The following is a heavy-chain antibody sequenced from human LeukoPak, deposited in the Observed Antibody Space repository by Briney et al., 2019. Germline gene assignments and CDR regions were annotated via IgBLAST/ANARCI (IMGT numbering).Heavy chain of an antibody. CDR1: GYTFTSYD. CDR3: ARGRSTGYPYYFEY. Sequence: ASVKLSCKASGYTFTSYDINWVRQATGQGLEWMGWMNPNSGSTGYAQKFQGRVTITRNTSISTPYMELSGLRSEDTAVYYCARGRSTGYPYYFEYWGQGTLVTVSS. D-gene: IGHD5-12*01. V-gene: IGHV1-8*03. CDR2: MNPNSGST. J-gene: IGHJ4*02.